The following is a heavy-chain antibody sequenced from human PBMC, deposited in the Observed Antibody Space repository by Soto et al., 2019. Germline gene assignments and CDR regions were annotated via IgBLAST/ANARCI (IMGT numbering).Heavy chain of an antibody. V-gene: IGHV1-69*12. CDR2: IIPIFGTA. D-gene: IGHD2-2*01. J-gene: IGHJ6*02. Sequence: QVQLVQSGAEVKKPGSSVKVSCKASGDTFSSYAISWVRQAPGQGLEWMGGIIPIFGTANYAEKFQGRVTITADESTSTAYMELSSLRSEDTAVYYCARHVPAAGYYNGMDVWGQGTTVTVSS. CDR1: GDTFSSYA. CDR3: ARHVPAAGYYNGMDV.